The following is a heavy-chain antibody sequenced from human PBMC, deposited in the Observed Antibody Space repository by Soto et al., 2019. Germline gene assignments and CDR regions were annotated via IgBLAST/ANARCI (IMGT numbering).Heavy chain of an antibody. V-gene: IGHV3-23*01. J-gene: IGHJ5*02. CDR2: IRVGGGDT. CDR3: AKCSVGPVRTSGWCNWFDP. D-gene: IGHD6-19*01. Sequence: EVRLLESGGGLAQPGGSRRLSCAASGFTFSSSAMNWVRQAPGKGLEWVSSIRVGGGDTFYADSVRGRFTVSSDISSNTLYLQRNSLRAEDTAIYYCAKCSVGPVRTSGWCNWFDPWGQGTLVTVSS. CDR1: GFTFSSSA.